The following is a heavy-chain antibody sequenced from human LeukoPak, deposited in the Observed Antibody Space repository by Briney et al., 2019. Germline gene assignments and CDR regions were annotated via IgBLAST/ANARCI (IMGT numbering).Heavy chain of an antibody. CDR3: TKVARLGWELLSYYFDS. V-gene: IGHV3-23*01. J-gene: IGHJ4*02. D-gene: IGHD2-21*02. CDR2: ITGGGDST. CDR1: GFIFSSYA. Sequence: GGSLRLSCAASGFIFSSYAIGWVRQAPGKGLEWVSAITGGGDSTYCADPVKGRFTISRDNSKNTLYLQMNSLRPEDTAVYYCTKVARLGWELLSYYFDSWGQGTLVTVSS.